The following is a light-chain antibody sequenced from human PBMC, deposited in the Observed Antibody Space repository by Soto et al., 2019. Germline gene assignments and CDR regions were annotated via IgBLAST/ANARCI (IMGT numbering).Light chain of an antibody. CDR1: SSDIGGYNY. Sequence: SALTQPASVSGSPGQSITISCTGSSSDIGGYNYVSWYQQHSGKAPKLLIYDVTYRPSGISDRFSGSKSGNTASLTISGLQLDDEADYYCSSYGASSTLFGGGTQLTVL. CDR3: SSYGASSTL. J-gene: IGLJ2*01. V-gene: IGLV2-14*03. CDR2: DVT.